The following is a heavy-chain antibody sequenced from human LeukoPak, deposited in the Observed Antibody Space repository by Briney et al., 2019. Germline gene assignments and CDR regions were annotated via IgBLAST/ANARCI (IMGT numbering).Heavy chain of an antibody. CDR2: INTIGTTI. V-gene: IGHV3-11*04. Sequence: GGSLRLSCAASGFTFSNYYMSWIRQAPGKGLEWVSYINTIGTTIYYADSLKGRFTISRDNSKNTLYLQMNSLRAEDTAVYYCARVGYSSSWYDYWGQGTLVTVSS. CDR3: ARVGYSSSWYDY. J-gene: IGHJ4*02. D-gene: IGHD6-13*01. CDR1: GFTFSNYY.